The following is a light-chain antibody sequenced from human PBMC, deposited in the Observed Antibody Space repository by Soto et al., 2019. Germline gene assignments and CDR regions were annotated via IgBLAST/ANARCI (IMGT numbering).Light chain of an antibody. Sequence: EIVLTQSPGTLSLSPGERATLSCRASQSVSSSYLAWYQQKPGQAPRLLIYGASSRATGIPDRFSGSGSGTDFTLTISRLGPEDFAVYYCQQYGSSPRTFGLGTKVEIK. CDR3: QQYGSSPRT. J-gene: IGKJ1*01. CDR1: QSVSSSY. CDR2: GAS. V-gene: IGKV3-20*01.